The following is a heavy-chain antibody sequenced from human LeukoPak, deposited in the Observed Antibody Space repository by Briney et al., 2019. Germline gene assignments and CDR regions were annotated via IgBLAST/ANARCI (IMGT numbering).Heavy chain of an antibody. CDR2: INHSGST. Sequence: SETLSLTCTVSGGSISCYYWSWIRQPPGKGLEWIGEINHSGSTNYNPSLKSRVTISVDTSKNQFSLKLSSVTAADTAVYYCARGPTYYDFWSGSGGFGYWGQGTLVTVSS. J-gene: IGHJ4*02. D-gene: IGHD3-3*01. CDR1: GGSISCYY. CDR3: ARGPTYYDFWSGSGGFGY. V-gene: IGHV4-34*01.